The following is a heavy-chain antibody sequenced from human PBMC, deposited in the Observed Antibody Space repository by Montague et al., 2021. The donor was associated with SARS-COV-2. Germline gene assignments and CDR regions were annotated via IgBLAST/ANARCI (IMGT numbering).Heavy chain of an antibody. CDR2: VHHSEGT. D-gene: IGHD3-10*01. CDR3: AGVDVLTMVRGIIRGGCYFDY. J-gene: IGHJ4*02. Sequence: SETLSLTCSVTGYSISSGYYWGWIRQPPGRGLEWIGTVHHSEGTYYNPSLQSRVTILVDPSRNQLYLKLISATAADTAVYYYAGVDVLTMVRGIIRGGCYFDYWGQGTLVTVSS. CDR1: GYSISSGYY. V-gene: IGHV4-38-2*02.